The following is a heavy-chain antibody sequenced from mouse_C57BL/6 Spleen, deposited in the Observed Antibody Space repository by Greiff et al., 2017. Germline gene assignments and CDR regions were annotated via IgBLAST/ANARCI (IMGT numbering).Heavy chain of an antibody. CDR2: IDPSDSYT. J-gene: IGHJ4*01. D-gene: IGHD4-1*02. CDR3: ARCPTGTGGMDYYAMDY. CDR1: GYTFTSYW. V-gene: IGHV1-50*01. Sequence: QVQLQQPGAELVKPGASVKLSCKASGYTFTSYWMQWVKQRPGQGLEWIGEIDPSDSYTNYNQKFKGKATLTVDTSSSTAYMQLSSLTSEDSAGYYCARCPTGTGGMDYYAMDYWGQGTSVTVSS.